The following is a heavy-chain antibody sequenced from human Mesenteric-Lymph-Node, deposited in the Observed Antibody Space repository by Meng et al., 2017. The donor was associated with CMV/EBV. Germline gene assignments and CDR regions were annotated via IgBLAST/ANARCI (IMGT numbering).Heavy chain of an antibody. CDR2: IYTDGRT. V-gene: IGHV3-53*01. CDR3: VRDLADAIDI. CDR1: GLTVSSNY. Sequence: GESLKISCAASGLTVSSNYMSWVRQAPGKGLEWLSVIYTDGRTFYADSVKGRFTISKDISKNTLSLQLNNLRAEDTALYFCVRDLADAIDIWGQGTMVTVSS. J-gene: IGHJ3*02.